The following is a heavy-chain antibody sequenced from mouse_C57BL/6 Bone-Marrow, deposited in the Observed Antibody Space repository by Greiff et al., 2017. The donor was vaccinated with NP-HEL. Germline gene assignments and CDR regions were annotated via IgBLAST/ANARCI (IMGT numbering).Heavy chain of an antibody. Sequence: VQLQESGPGLVQPSQSLSITCTVSGFSLTSYGVHWVRPSPGKGLEWLGVIWSGGSTDYNAAFISRLSISKDNSKSQVFFKMNSLQADDTAIYYCAQKGYGGYWGQGTTLTVSS. CDR1: GFSLTSYG. CDR3: AQKGYGGY. CDR2: IWSGGST. V-gene: IGHV2-2*01. D-gene: IGHD1-1*02. J-gene: IGHJ2*01.